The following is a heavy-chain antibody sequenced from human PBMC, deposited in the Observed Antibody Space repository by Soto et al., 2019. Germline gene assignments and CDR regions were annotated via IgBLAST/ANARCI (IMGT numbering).Heavy chain of an antibody. CDR1: GFTFSSYA. Sequence: PGGSLRLSCAASGFTFSSYAMHWVRQAPGKGLAWVAVISYDGSNKYYADSVKGRFTISRDNSKNTLYLQMNSLRAEDTAVYYCARDLWSGTTLSYYYYGMDVWGQGTTVTVSS. J-gene: IGHJ6*02. V-gene: IGHV3-30-3*01. CDR3: ARDLWSGTTLSYYYYGMDV. D-gene: IGHD1-7*01. CDR2: ISYDGSNK.